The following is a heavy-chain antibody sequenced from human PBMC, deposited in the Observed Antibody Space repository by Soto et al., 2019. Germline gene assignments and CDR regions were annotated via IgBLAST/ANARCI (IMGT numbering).Heavy chain of an antibody. D-gene: IGHD2-21*01. CDR3: ARAYGDLDV. Sequence: QVQLVQSGAEVKKPGASVKVSCKASGYTFSSYDINWVRQATGQGLERMGWMNPKSGYTGYAQKFQGRVTMTRDTSISTAYMEVSSLRSEDTAIYYCARAYGDLDVWGQGTTVTVSS. J-gene: IGHJ6*02. CDR2: MNPKSGYT. V-gene: IGHV1-8*01. CDR1: GYTFSSYD.